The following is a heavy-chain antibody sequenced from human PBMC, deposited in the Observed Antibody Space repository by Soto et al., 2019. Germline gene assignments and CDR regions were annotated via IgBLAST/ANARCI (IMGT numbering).Heavy chain of an antibody. CDR3: ARDDCSGGSCYQSYYYYYGMDV. CDR1: VDSVSSYSAA. D-gene: IGHD2-15*01. CDR2: PYYRSKWYN. V-gene: IGHV6-1*01. J-gene: IGHJ6*02. Sequence: QTPSLTCAISVDSVSSYSAAWNRIRQSPSRRLEWLGRPYYRSKWYNDYAVSVKSRITINADTSKNQFSLQLNSVTPEDTAVYYCARDDCSGGSCYQSYYYYYGMDVWGQGTTVTVAS.